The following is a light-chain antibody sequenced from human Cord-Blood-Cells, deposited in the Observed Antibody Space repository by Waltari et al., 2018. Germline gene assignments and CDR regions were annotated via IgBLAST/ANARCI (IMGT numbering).Light chain of an antibody. Sequence: DNQMTQSPSTLSASVGDRVTITCRASQSISSWLAWYQQKPGKAPKLLIYKASSLESGVPSRFSGSGSGTEFTLTISSLQPDDFATYYCQQYNSYSFTFGPGTKVDIK. CDR3: QQYNSYSFT. CDR1: QSISSW. V-gene: IGKV1-5*03. J-gene: IGKJ3*01. CDR2: KAS.